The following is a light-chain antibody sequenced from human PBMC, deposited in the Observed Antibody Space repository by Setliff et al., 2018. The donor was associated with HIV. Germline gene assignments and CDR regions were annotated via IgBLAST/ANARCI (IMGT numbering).Light chain of an antibody. CDR1: SSDVGGYNY. J-gene: IGLJ1*01. V-gene: IGLV2-14*03. Sequence: QSVLTQPASESGSPGQSSTISCTGTSSDVGGYNYVSWYPLHPGKAPKLIIYDVKNRPSGVSKRFSGSKSGNTASLTISGLQAEDEADYYCSSYAITNTLLFGTGTKVTVL. CDR3: SSYAITNTLL. CDR2: DVK.